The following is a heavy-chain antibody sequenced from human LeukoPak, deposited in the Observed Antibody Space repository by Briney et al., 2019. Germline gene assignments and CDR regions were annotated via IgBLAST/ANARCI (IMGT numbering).Heavy chain of an antibody. CDR3: ARQSDFDWHHPFPYYYYGMDV. D-gene: IGHD3-9*01. CDR1: GGSISSSSYY. Sequence: SETLSLTCTVSGGSISSSSYYWGWIRQPPGKGLEWIGRIYYSGSTYYNPSLKSRVTISVDTSKNQFSPKLSSVTAADTAVYYCARQSDFDWHHPFPYYYYGMDVWGQGTTVTVSS. V-gene: IGHV4-39*01. J-gene: IGHJ6*02. CDR2: IYYSGST.